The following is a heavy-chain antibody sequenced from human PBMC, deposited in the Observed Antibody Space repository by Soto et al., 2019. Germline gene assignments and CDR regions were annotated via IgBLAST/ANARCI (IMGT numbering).Heavy chain of an antibody. D-gene: IGHD6-13*01. CDR3: ARDGTSSWYDY. J-gene: IGHJ4*02. V-gene: IGHV3-7*01. Sequence: EVQLVESGGGLVQPGGSLRLSCAASGFTFSTYWMSWVRQAPGKGLEWVANIKQDGSEKYYVDSVKGRFTISRDNAKISLYLQMNSLRAEDTAVYYCARDGTSSWYDYWGQGTLVIVSS. CDR1: GFTFSTYW. CDR2: IKQDGSEK.